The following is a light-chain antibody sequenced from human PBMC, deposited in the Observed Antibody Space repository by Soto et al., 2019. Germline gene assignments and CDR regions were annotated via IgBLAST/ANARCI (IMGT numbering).Light chain of an antibody. J-gene: IGLJ2*01. V-gene: IGLV3-21*04. CDR2: SDT. CDR1: NIGSKG. Sequence: SYELTQPPSVSVAPGKTASISCGGNNIGSKGVHWYQQKPGQAPVLVIYSDTDLPPVIPERFSGSNSANLATLTISRVEAGDEADYYCQVWDRGSAHVGFCGGTKVTVL. CDR3: QVWDRGSAHVG.